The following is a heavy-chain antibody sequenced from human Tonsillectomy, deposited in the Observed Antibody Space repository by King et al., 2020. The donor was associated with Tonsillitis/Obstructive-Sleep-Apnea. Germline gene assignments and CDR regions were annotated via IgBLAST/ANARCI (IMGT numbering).Heavy chain of an antibody. Sequence: VQLVESGGGLVQPGRSLRLSCTASGFSFGDYAMSWVRQAPGKGLEWVGVIRSKPYGGATEYAASVKDRFTISRDDSESIAYLQMNSLKTEDTAVYYCTRDPEPIRYFDTYGMGVWGQGTTVTVSS. J-gene: IGHJ6*02. D-gene: IGHD3-9*01. CDR1: GFSFGDYA. CDR2: IRSKPYGGAT. CDR3: TRDPEPIRYFDTYGMGV. V-gene: IGHV3-49*04.